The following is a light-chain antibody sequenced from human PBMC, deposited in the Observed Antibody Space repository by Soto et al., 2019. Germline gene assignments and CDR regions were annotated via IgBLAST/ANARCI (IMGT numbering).Light chain of an antibody. CDR1: QSSSSE. CDR2: GAS. V-gene: IGKV3-15*01. J-gene: IGKJ2*01. Sequence: EIAMTQSPATLSSSPGESATLSCRASQSSSSELGWYQQKPGQPPRLLIYGASTKATGVPARFTGSGSGSDFTLAISGLQSEDFAVYYCQQGHNWPLTFGQGTRLEI. CDR3: QQGHNWPLT.